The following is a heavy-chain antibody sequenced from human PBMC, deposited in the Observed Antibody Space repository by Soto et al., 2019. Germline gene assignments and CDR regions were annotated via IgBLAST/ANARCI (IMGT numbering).Heavy chain of an antibody. J-gene: IGHJ5*02. CDR3: AKDSSSGPLNWFDP. Sequence: GGSLRLSCAASGFIFSDYAMSWVRQAPGKGLEWVSGISGSGGSTYYADSVKGRFTTSRDNSKNTLYLQMNSLRAEDTAVYYCAKDSSSGPLNWFDPWGQGTLVTVSS. V-gene: IGHV3-23*01. CDR2: ISGSGGST. CDR1: GFIFSDYA. D-gene: IGHD6-25*01.